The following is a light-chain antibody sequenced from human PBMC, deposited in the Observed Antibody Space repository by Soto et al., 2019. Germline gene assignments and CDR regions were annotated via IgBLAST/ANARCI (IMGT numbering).Light chain of an antibody. V-gene: IGLV1-51*01. CDR3: GTWDSSLSAYV. CDR1: SYKIGNNY. Sequence: QSVLTQPPSVSASPGQKITISCSGTSYKIGNNYVSSYQQLPRTAPKLLIYDNNKRPSGIPDRFSGSKSGTSATLGISGLQTGDEADYYRGTWDSSLSAYVFGTGTKLTVL. CDR2: DNN. J-gene: IGLJ1*01.